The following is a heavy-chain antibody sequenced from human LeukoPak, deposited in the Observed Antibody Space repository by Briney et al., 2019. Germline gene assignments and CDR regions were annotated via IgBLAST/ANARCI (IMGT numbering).Heavy chain of an antibody. V-gene: IGHV4-30-2*01. D-gene: IGHD4-17*01. Sequence: SETLSLTCAVSGGSISSGGYSWSWIRQPPGKGLERIGYIYHSGSTYYNPSLKSRVTISVDRSKNQFSLKLSSVTAADTAVYYCARGYGRGGYYYYYGMDVWGKGTTVTVSS. J-gene: IGHJ6*04. CDR2: IYHSGST. CDR1: GGSISSGGYS. CDR3: ARGYGRGGYYYYYGMDV.